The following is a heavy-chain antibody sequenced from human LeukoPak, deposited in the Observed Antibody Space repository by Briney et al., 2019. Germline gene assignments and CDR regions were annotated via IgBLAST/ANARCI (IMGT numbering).Heavy chain of an antibody. Sequence: ASVKVSCKASGGTFSSYAISWVRQAPGQGLEWMGRIIPIFGIANYAQKFQGRVTITADKSTSTAYMELSSLRSEDTAVYYCARENYGDYEPHQDYWGQGTLVTVS. J-gene: IGHJ4*02. V-gene: IGHV1-69*04. D-gene: IGHD4-17*01. CDR3: ARENYGDYEPHQDY. CDR2: IIPIFGIA. CDR1: GGTFSSYA.